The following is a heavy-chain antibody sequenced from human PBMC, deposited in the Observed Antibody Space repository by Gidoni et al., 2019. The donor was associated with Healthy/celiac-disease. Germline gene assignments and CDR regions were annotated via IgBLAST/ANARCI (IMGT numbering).Heavy chain of an antibody. CDR2: ISGSGGST. CDR1: GFTFSSYA. CDR3: AKDRDRSGWYLPFDY. Sequence: EVQLVESGGGLVQPGGSLRLSCAASGFTFSSYAMSWVRQAPGQGLEWVSAISGSGGSTYDADSVKGRFTISRDNSKNTLYLQMNSLRAEDTAVYYCAKDRDRSGWYLPFDYWGQGTLVTVSS. V-gene: IGHV3-23*04. J-gene: IGHJ4*02. D-gene: IGHD6-19*01.